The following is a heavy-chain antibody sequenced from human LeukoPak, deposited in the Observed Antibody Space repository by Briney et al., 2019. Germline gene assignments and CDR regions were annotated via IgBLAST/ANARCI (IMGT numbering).Heavy chain of an antibody. CDR1: GYTFNNYG. D-gene: IGHD3-9*01. V-gene: IGHV1-18*01. J-gene: IGHJ5*02. CDR3: AKDWHILTGRNCFDP. Sequence: ASVTVSCTASGYTFNNYGIRWVRQAPGQGGEWVGWVTSYNVDTNYAQRFQGRVTMSTDPSTTTAYMELRSLRFDDTAIYYCAKDWHILTGRNCFDPWGQGTLVTVSS. CDR2: VTSYNVDT.